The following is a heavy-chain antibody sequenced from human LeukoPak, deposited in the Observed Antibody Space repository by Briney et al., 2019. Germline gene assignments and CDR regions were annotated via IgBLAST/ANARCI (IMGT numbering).Heavy chain of an antibody. V-gene: IGHV3-30*02. D-gene: IGHD2-15*01. CDR3: AKVYCSGGSCYGTGNYYYVDV. CDR1: GFTFSTYG. J-gene: IGHJ6*03. CDR2: IRYDGDNK. Sequence: PGGSLRLSCAASGFTFSTYGMHWIRQAPGKGLEWVAFIRYDGDNKYYADSVKGRFTISRDNSKNTLYLQMNSLRVEDTAVYYCAKVYCSGGSCYGTGNYYYVDVWGKGTTVTIFS.